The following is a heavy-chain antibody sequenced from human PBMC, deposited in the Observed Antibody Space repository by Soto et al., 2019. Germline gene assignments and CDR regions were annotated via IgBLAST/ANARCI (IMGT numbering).Heavy chain of an antibody. CDR2: ISGSGDNT. V-gene: IGHV3-23*01. CDR3: ARDRYGYPLWGQDDFDY. CDR1: GFTFSNYA. Sequence: EAQLLESGGGLVQPGGSLRLSCAASGFTFSNYAMSWVRQAPGKGLEWVSAISGSGDNTYYADSVKGRFTISRDNSKNTLYLQMNSLRAEDTAVYYCARDRYGYPLWGQDDFDYWGQGTLVTVSS. D-gene: IGHD4-17*01. J-gene: IGHJ4*02.